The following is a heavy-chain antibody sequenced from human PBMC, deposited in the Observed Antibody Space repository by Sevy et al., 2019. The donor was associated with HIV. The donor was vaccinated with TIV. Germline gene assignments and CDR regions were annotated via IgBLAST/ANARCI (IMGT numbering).Heavy chain of an antibody. Sequence: GGSLRLSCAASGFTFSSYAMHWVRQAPGKGLEWVAVISYDGSNKYYADSVKGRFTISRDTSKNTLYLQMNSLRAEDTAVYYCAREVVPAAIVDYWGQGTLVTVSS. CDR2: ISYDGSNK. CDR1: GFTFSSYA. CDR3: AREVVPAAIVDY. D-gene: IGHD2-2*02. V-gene: IGHV3-30-3*01. J-gene: IGHJ4*02.